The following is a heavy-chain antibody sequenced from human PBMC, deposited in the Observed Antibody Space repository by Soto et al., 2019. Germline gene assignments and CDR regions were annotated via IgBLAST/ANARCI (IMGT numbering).Heavy chain of an antibody. CDR2: IYYSGST. J-gene: IGHJ6*02. D-gene: IGHD2-21*01. CDR3: AASCVGCGGFNYYGMDV. CDR1: GCSISSGGYY. V-gene: IGHV4-31*03. Sequence: SQTLSLTCTVSGCSISSGGYYWIRIRQHPGKGLEWIGYIYYSGSTYYNPSLKSRVTISVDTSKNQFSLKLSSVTAADTAVYYCAASCVGCGGFNYYGMDVWGQGTTVTVSS.